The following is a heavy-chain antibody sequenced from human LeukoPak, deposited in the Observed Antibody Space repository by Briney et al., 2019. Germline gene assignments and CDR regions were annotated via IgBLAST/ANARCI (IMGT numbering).Heavy chain of an antibody. CDR2: IANDGGST. CDR1: RFTFSTYA. V-gene: IGHV3-23*01. CDR3: AKSHSVEQRGYFDY. D-gene: IGHD1/OR15-1a*01. J-gene: IGHJ4*02. Sequence: GGSLRPSCAASRFTFSTYAMSWVRQAPGKGLEWISTIANDGGSTYYADSVKGRFTISRDNSRNTLYLQMNSLRADDTAVYYCAKSHSVEQRGYFDYWGQGTLVTVSS.